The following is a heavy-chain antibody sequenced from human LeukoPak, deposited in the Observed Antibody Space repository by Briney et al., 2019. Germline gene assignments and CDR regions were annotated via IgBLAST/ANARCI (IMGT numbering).Heavy chain of an antibody. D-gene: IGHD1-20*01. Sequence: AGSLRLSCAASGFTFVNYNMNWVRQAPGKGLEWVSSISTSSTYIYYADSVKGRFIISRDNAKNSLYLQMNSLRAEDTAVYYCARDPPFIIGTTFFDYWGQGTLVTVSS. CDR3: ARDPPFIIGTTFFDY. CDR1: GFTFVNYN. J-gene: IGHJ4*02. CDR2: ISTSSTYI. V-gene: IGHV3-21*01.